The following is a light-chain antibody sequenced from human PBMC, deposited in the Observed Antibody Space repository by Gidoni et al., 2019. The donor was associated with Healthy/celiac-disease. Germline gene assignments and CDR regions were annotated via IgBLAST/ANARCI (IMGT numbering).Light chain of an antibody. V-gene: IGKV2-28*01. CDR2: LGS. CDR3: MQALQTPT. J-gene: IGKJ1*01. Sequence: DIVMTQSPLSLPVTPGEPASISCRSSQSLLHSNGYNYWDWYRQKPGQAPQLLIYLGSNRASGVPDRFSGSGSGTDFTLKSSRVEAEDVGVYYCMQALQTPTFGQGTKVEIK. CDR1: QSLLHSNGYNY.